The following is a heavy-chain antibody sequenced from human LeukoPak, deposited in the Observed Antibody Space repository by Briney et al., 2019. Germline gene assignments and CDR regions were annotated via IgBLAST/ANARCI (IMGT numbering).Heavy chain of an antibody. CDR2: MSYDGSNK. CDR3: ARDQAAAGTGYFDY. Sequence: GGSLRLSCAASGFTFSSYAMHWVRQAPGKGLEWVAVMSYDGSNKYYADSVKGRFTISRDNSKNTLYLQMNSLRAEDTAVYYCARDQAAAGTGYFDYWGQGTLVTVSS. V-gene: IGHV3-30*04. J-gene: IGHJ4*02. D-gene: IGHD6-13*01. CDR1: GFTFSSYA.